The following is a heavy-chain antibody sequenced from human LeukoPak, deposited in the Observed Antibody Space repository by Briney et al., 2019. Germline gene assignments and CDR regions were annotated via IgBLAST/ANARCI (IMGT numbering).Heavy chain of an antibody. Sequence: GGSLRLSCAASGFIFSTYDMNWVRQAPGEGLEWASYISSGSTIISYADSVQGRFTVSRDNAENTLYLQMNSLRAEDTAVYYCARERLAYSGSSFDYWGQGTLVTVSS. CDR2: ISSGSTII. D-gene: IGHD1-26*01. J-gene: IGHJ4*02. V-gene: IGHV3-48*01. CDR3: ARERLAYSGSSFDY. CDR1: GFIFSTYD.